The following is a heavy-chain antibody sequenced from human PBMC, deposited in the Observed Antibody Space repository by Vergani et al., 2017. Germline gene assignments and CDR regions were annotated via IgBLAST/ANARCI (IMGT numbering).Heavy chain of an antibody. D-gene: IGHD3-22*01. Sequence: QVQLQESGPGLVKPSQTLSLRFTVFGGSVTSGTYYWSSPRQPPGKGLEWIGFIYYSGSTYYSPSLKSRATISLDTTKNQFSLNLTSVTVADTAVYYCARVRDYCENKGYSFLGFDIWGQGTMVTVSS. CDR1: GGSVTSGTYY. J-gene: IGHJ3*02. CDR2: IYYSGST. CDR3: ARVRDYCENKGYSFLGFDI. V-gene: IGHV4-30-4*08.